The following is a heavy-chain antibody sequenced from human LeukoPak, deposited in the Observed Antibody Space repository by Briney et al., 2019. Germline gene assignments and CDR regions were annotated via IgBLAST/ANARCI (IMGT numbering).Heavy chain of an antibody. V-gene: IGHV1-18*01. CDR2: ISAYNGNT. J-gene: IGHJ5*02. CDR1: GYTFTSYG. CDR3: AREGYSSSWYWFDP. Sequence: ASVKVSCKASGYTFTSYGISWVRQAPGQGLEWMGWISAYNGNTNYAQKLPGRVTMTTDTSTSTAYMELRSLRSDDTAVYYCAREGYSSSWYWFDPWGQGTLVTVSS. D-gene: IGHD6-13*01.